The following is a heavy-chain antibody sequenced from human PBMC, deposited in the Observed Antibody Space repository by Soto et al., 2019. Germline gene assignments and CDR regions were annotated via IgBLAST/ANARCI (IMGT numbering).Heavy chain of an antibody. CDR2: INPDSGVT. D-gene: IGHD2-8*02. CDR1: GYTFTGYY. V-gene: IGHV1-2*02. Sequence: ASVKISCKASGYTFTGYYIHWVRQAPGQGLEWMGWINPDSGVTKYAQKFQGRVTMTGDTSISTAYMELSRLTSDDTAVYYCARDTGRSLASARFDDWGKGTLVTVSS. J-gene: IGHJ4*02. CDR3: ARDTGRSLASARFDD.